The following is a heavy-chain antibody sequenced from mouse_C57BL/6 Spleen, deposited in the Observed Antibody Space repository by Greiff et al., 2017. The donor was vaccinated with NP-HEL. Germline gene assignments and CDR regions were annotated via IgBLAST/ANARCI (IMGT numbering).Heavy chain of an antibody. CDR2: ISYDGSN. CDR1: GYSITSGYY. V-gene: IGHV3-6*01. Sequence: EVHLVESGPGLVKPSQSLSLTCSVTGYSITSGYYWNWIRQLPGNKLEWMGYISYDGSNNYNPSLKNRIPITRDTSKNQLFLRFNSVTTEDTATYSWARRGGYYFDYWGQGTTLTVSS. J-gene: IGHJ2*01. CDR3: ARRGGYYFDY.